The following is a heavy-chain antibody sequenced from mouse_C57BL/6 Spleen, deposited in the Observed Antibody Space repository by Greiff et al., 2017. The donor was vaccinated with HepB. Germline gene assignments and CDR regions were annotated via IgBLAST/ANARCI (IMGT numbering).Heavy chain of an antibody. V-gene: IGHV1-22*01. CDR2: INPNNGGT. J-gene: IGHJ4*01. CDR3: ARSYYGYEGAMDY. Sequence: VQLQQSGPELVKPGASVKMSCKASGYTFTDYNMHWVKQSHGKSLEWIGYINPNNGGTSYNQKFKGKATLTVNKSSSTAYMELRSLTSEDSAVYYCARSYYGYEGAMDYWGQGTSVTVSS. CDR1: GYTFTDYN. D-gene: IGHD2-9*01.